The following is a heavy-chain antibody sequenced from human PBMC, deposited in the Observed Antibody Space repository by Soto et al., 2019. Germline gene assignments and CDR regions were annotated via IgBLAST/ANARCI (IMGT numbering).Heavy chain of an antibody. CDR1: GGSISSYY. CDR3: ARVEYYYDSSGYFTRWFDP. Sequence: PSETLSLTCTVSGGSISSYYWSWIRQPPGKGLEWIGYIYYSGSTNYNPSLKSRVTISVDTSKNQFSLKLSSVTAADTAVYYCARVEYYYDSSGYFTRWFDPWGQGTLVTV. V-gene: IGHV4-59*01. CDR2: IYYSGST. D-gene: IGHD3-22*01. J-gene: IGHJ5*02.